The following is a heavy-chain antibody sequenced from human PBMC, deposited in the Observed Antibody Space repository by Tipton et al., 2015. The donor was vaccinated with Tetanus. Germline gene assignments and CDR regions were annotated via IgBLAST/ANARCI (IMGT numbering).Heavy chain of an antibody. CDR1: GGSMSNNY. V-gene: IGHV4-59*01. CDR2: IFHSGST. J-gene: IGHJ3*01. Sequence: TLSLTCTVSGGSMSNNYLSWIRQPPGKGLEWIAYIFHSGSTNYSPSLKSRVAISMDTSKNQISLKLSSVTAADTAVYYCARRRYCSSSRCFDAFDLWGQGTMLTVYS. CDR3: ARRRYCSSSRCFDAFDL. D-gene: IGHD2-2*01.